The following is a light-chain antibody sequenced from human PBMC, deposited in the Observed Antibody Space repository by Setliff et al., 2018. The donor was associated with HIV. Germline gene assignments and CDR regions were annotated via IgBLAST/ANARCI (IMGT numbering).Light chain of an antibody. CDR3: CSFAGSYTWV. CDR2: DVS. J-gene: IGLJ3*02. CDR1: SSDVGGYNF. V-gene: IGLV2-11*01. Sequence: QSELAQPRSVSGSPGQSVIISCTGTSSDVGGYNFVSWYQHHPGKAPKLMISDVSKRPSGVPDRFSGSKSGNTASLTISGLQAEDEADYYCCSFAGSYTWVFGGGTKVTVL.